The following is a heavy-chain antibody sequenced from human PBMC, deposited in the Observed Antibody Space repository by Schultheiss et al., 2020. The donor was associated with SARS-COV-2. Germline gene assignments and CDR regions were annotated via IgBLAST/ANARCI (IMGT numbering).Heavy chain of an antibody. CDR3: ARIVPAANQYYYYYMDV. CDR1: GFTFSSYW. J-gene: IGHJ6*03. Sequence: GGSLRLSCAASGFTFSSYWMSWVRQAPGKGLEWVANIKQDGSEKYYVDSVKGRFTISRDNAKNSLYLQMNSLRAEDTAVYYCARIVPAANQYYYYYMDVWGKGTTVTVSS. D-gene: IGHD2-2*01. V-gene: IGHV3-7*02. CDR2: IKQDGSEK.